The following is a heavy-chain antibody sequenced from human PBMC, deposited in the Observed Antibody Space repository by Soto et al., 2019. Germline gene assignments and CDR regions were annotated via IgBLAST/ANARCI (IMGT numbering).Heavy chain of an antibody. J-gene: IGHJ4*02. V-gene: IGHV2-5*01. CDR3: AHTLWLRPDY. CDR1: GFSLTIYEVG. D-gene: IGHD5-12*01. Sequence: SGPTLVNPTQTLTLTCSFSGFSLTIYEVGVAWIRQPPGKALEYLALIYGNGDKRYTPSQHTRLSITKDTSTNQVVLTMTNVDPVDTATYYWAHTLWLRPDYWGQGALVTVSS. CDR2: IYGNGDK.